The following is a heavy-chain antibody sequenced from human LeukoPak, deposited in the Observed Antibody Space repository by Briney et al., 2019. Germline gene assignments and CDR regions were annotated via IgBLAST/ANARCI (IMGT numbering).Heavy chain of an antibody. D-gene: IGHD3-22*01. CDR2: VSRDNGNT. CDR1: GYTLTSFG. J-gene: IGHJ6*02. Sequence: ASVKVSCKAFGYTLTSFGISWVGQAPGQGPEWMGWVSRDNGNTNYAQNPKGRVTMTTETSTSTAYMELRSLRSDDTAVYYCARIISSGYNYGMDVWGQGTAVTVSS. V-gene: IGHV1-18*01. CDR3: ARIISSGYNYGMDV.